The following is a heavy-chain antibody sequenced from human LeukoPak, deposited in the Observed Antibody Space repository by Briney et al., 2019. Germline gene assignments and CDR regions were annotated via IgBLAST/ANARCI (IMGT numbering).Heavy chain of an antibody. Sequence: GGSLRLSCAASGFTVSSNYMSWVRQAPGKGLEWVSVIYSGGSTYYADSVKGRFTISRDNSKNTLYLRMNSLRAEDTAVYYCARDDVTGGFDYWGQGTLVTVSS. CDR1: GFTVSSNY. J-gene: IGHJ4*02. CDR3: ARDDVTGGFDY. V-gene: IGHV3-66*02. CDR2: IYSGGST. D-gene: IGHD2-21*02.